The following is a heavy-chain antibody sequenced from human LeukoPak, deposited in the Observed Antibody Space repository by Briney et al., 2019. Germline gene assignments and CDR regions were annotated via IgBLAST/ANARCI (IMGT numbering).Heavy chain of an antibody. Sequence: ASVKFSCRASGYTFSNYGIGWVRQARGQGLAWIGWISGYNGNTNYAQKFQCRLTMTTDTSTTTPYPELKSLRSDDTAVYYCARDSQYFDWLFLSDFDYWGQGTLVIVSS. CDR2: ISGYNGNT. CDR1: GYTFSNYG. D-gene: IGHD3-9*01. V-gene: IGHV1-18*01. CDR3: ARDSQYFDWLFLSDFDY. J-gene: IGHJ4*02.